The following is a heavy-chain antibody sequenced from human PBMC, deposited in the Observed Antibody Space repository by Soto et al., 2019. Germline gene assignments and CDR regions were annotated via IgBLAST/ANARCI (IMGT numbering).Heavy chain of an antibody. D-gene: IGHD2-15*01. CDR3: ARDGIGGTTSRGYLEY. CDR2: ILSSGGSI. Sequence: PGGSLRLSCAASGVTFSSFSFNWVRQAPGKGLEWVSFILSSGGSIYYADSVKGRFTISRDNSKNTLYLEMNSLRAEDTAVYYCARDGIGGTTSRGYLEYWGQGNLVTVSS. V-gene: IGHV3-21*01. CDR1: GVTFSSFS. J-gene: IGHJ4*02.